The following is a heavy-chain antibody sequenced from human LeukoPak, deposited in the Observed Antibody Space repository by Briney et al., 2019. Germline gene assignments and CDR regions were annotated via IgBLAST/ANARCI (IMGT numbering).Heavy chain of an antibody. V-gene: IGHV4-59*01. CDR2: IYYTGST. CDR1: GGSISSYY. CDR3: ARVEYSGYDYRGAFDI. J-gene: IGHJ3*02. Sequence: SETLSLTCTVSGGSISSYYWSWIRQPPGKGLEWIGYIYYTGSTNYNPSLKSRVTISVDTSKNQFSLKLSSVTAADTAVYYCARVEYSGYDYRGAFDIWGQGTMVTVSS. D-gene: IGHD5-12*01.